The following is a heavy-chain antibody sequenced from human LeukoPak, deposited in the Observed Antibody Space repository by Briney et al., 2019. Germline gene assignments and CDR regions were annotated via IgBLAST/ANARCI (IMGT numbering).Heavy chain of an antibody. D-gene: IGHD3-9*01. V-gene: IGHV3-30*18. Sequence: QPGGYLRLSCAASGFTFSSYGMHWVRQAPGKGLEWVAVISYDGSNKYYADSVKGRFTISRDNSKNTLYLQMNSLRAEDTAVYYCAKRGELGLTGYFYFDYWGQGTLVTVSS. J-gene: IGHJ4*02. CDR2: ISYDGSNK. CDR1: GFTFSSYG. CDR3: AKRGELGLTGYFYFDY.